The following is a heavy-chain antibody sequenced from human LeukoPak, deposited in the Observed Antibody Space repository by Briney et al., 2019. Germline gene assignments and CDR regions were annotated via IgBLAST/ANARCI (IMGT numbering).Heavy chain of an antibody. J-gene: IGHJ4*02. V-gene: IGHV3-33*01. D-gene: IGHD3-10*01. CDR3: ARDIFGSGSYPGY. CDR2: IWHDSSHT. CDR1: GFSFSTYA. Sequence: GRSLRLSCAASGFSFSTYAMHWVRQAPGKGLEWVALIWHDSSHTFYTDSVKGRFTISRDNSNNTVYLQMNSLGGEDTAVYYCARDIFGSGSYPGYWGQGTLVTVSS.